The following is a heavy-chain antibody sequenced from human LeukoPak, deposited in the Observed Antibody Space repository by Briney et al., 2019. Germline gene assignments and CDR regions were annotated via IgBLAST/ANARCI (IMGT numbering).Heavy chain of an antibody. V-gene: IGHV3-30-3*01. CDR3: ARGKGATIFGMIIMDWFDP. CDR2: ISYDGSNK. J-gene: IGHJ5*02. CDR1: GFTFSSYA. D-gene: IGHD3-3*01. Sequence: GASLRLSCAASGFTFSSYAMHWVRQAPGKGLEWVAVISYDGSNKYYADSVKGRFTSSRDNSKNTLYLQMNSLRAEDTAVYYCARGKGATIFGMIIMDWFDPWGQGTLVTVSS.